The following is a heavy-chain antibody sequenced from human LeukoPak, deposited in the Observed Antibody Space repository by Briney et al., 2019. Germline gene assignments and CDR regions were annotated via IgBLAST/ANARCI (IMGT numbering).Heavy chain of an antibody. CDR1: GFTFSSYW. V-gene: IGHV3-74*01. CDR2: INSDGSST. CDR3: AREDIVVVPAAYYFDY. Sequence: PGGSLRLSCAASGFTFSSYWMHWVRQAPGKGLVWVSRINSDGSSTSYADSVKGRFTISRDNAKNTLYLQMNSLRAEDTAVYYCAREDIVVVPAAYYFDYWGQGTLVTVS. D-gene: IGHD2-2*01. J-gene: IGHJ4*02.